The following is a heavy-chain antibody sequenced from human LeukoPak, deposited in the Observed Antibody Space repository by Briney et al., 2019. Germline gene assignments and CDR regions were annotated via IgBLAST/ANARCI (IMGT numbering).Heavy chain of an antibody. J-gene: IGHJ4*03. CDR1: GGSISSSSYY. D-gene: IGHD3-16*02. Sequence: SETLSLTCTVSGGSISSSSYYWGWIRQPPGKGLEWIGSIYYSGSTYYNPSLKSRVTISVDTSKNQFSLKLSSVTAADTAVYCCARRGGMITFGGVIVPYYFDYWGQGTMVTVSS. CDR2: IYYSGST. V-gene: IGHV4-39*01. CDR3: ARRGGMITFGGVIVPYYFDY.